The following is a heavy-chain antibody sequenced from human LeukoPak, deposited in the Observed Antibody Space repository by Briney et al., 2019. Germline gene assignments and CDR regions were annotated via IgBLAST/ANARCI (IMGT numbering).Heavy chain of an antibody. CDR2: ISSSDDYR. CDR3: ARGVYFFDY. Sequence: GGSLRLSCAASGFTFSSYSMNWVRQAPGKGLEWVSSISSSDDYRYYADSVKGRFTISRDNAKNSLYLRMNSLRAEDTAVYYCARGVYFFDYWGQGTLVTVSS. V-gene: IGHV3-21*01. D-gene: IGHD3-10*01. J-gene: IGHJ4*02. CDR1: GFTFSSYS.